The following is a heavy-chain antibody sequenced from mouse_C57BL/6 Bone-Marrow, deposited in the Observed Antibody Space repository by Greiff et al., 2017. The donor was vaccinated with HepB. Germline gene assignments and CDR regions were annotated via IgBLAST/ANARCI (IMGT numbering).Heavy chain of an antibody. CDR1: GYTFTDYE. J-gene: IGHJ2*01. CDR2: IDPETGGT. Sequence: QVHVKQSGAELVRPGASVTLSCKASGYTFTDYEMHWVKQTPVHGLEWIGAIDPETGGTAYNQKFKGKAILTADKSSSTAYMELRSLTSEDSAVYYCTYYGGDYWGQGTTLTVSS. V-gene: IGHV1-15*01. CDR3: TYYGGDY. D-gene: IGHD1-1*01.